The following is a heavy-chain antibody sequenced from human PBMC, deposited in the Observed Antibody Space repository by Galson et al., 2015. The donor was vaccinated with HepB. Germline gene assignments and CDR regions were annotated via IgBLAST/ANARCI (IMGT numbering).Heavy chain of an antibody. V-gene: IGHV1-69*13. CDR3: ARVDSSGYDAAFDI. D-gene: IGHD3-22*01. CDR1: GGTFSSYA. CDR2: IIPIFGTA. J-gene: IGHJ3*02. Sequence: SVKVSCKASGGTFSSYAISWVRQAPGQGLEWMGGIIPIFGTANYAQKFQGRVTITADESTSTAYMELSSLRSEDTAVYYCARVDSSGYDAAFDIWGQGTMVTVSS.